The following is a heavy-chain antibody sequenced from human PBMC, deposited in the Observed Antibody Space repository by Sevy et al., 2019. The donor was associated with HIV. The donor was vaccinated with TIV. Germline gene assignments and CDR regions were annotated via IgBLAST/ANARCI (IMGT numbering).Heavy chain of an antibody. CDR2: ISGRGDET. V-gene: IGHV3-23*01. J-gene: IGHJ3*02. CDR1: GFTVSNYA. Sequence: GGSLRLSCAASGFTVSNYAMNWVRQAPGKGLEWVSAISGRGDETYYEDSVKGRFTISRDKSKNTLYLQMNSLRAEDTAVYYCAKDIVVVVGEAFDIWGQGTMVTVSS. CDR3: AKDIVVVVGEAFDI. D-gene: IGHD2-15*01.